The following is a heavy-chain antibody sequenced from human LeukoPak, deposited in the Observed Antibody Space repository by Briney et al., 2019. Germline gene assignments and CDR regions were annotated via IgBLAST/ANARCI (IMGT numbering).Heavy chain of an antibody. D-gene: IGHD3-10*01. CDR2: IRWDGGTT. CDR1: GFSFDDYA. Sequence: GGSLRLSCAASGFSFDDYAMHWVRQVPGKGLEWVSLIRWDGGTTYYLDSVKGRFTISRDNSKNTLYLQMNSLRAEDTAVYYCATQGGSGEYYFDYWGQGTLVTVSS. CDR3: ATQGGSGEYYFDY. V-gene: IGHV3-43D*03. J-gene: IGHJ4*02.